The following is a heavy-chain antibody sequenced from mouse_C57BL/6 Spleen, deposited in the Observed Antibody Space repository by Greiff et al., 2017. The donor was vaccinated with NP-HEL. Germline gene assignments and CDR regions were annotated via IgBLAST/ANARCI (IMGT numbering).Heavy chain of an antibody. D-gene: IGHD2-5*01. Sequence: DVKLVESGPGLVKPSQSLSLTCSVTGYSITSGYYWNWIRQFPGNKLEWMGYISYDGSNNYNPSLKNRISITRDTSKNQFFLKLNSVTTEDTATYYCAIYYSNTAYWGQGTLVTVSA. CDR2: ISYDGSN. V-gene: IGHV3-6*01. CDR1: GYSITSGYY. J-gene: IGHJ3*01. CDR3: AIYYSNTAY.